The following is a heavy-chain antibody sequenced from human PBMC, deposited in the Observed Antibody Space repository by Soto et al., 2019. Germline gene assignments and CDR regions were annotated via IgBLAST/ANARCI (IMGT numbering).Heavy chain of an antibody. CDR1: GFTFSSYG. CDR2: ISYDGSDK. Sequence: QVQLVESGGGVVQPGRSLRLSCAASGFTFSSYGMHWVRQAPGKGLEWVAIISYDGSDKYYADSVKGRFTISRDNSKNTLYLLMNSLTTEDTAVYYCAKDNPAVHYWGQGTLVTVSS. V-gene: IGHV3-30*18. CDR3: AKDNPAVHY. J-gene: IGHJ4*02.